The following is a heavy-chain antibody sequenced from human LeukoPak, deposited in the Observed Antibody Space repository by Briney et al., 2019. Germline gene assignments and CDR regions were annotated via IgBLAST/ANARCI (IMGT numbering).Heavy chain of an antibody. CDR1: GFTFDDYA. V-gene: IGHV3-9*01. J-gene: IGHJ6*02. CDR2: SSWNSGSI. CDR3: AKAETYYYYYSMDV. Sequence: GGYLRFSCAASGFTFDDYAMNWVRPAPGKDLVWVSGSSWNSGSIRYADSVKDRFTISRDNAKNSLYLQKNSLRAENTALYYCAKAETYYYYYSMDVWGQETTVTVSS. D-gene: IGHD1-14*01.